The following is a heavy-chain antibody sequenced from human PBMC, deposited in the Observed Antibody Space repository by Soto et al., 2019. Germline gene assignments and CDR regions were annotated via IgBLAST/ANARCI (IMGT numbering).Heavy chain of an antibody. V-gene: IGHV3-23*01. D-gene: IGHD3-9*01. CDR2: ISGGGGST. J-gene: IGHJ4*02. CDR3: AKTETFNGYYNAFDY. Sequence: PGGSLRLSCAASGFSFAGYALTWVRLAPGKGLEWVASISGGGGSTYYADSVKGRFSISRDNSNRVVYLQMGSLTAGDTVVYYCAKTETFNGYYNAFDYWGQGT. CDR1: GFSFAGYA.